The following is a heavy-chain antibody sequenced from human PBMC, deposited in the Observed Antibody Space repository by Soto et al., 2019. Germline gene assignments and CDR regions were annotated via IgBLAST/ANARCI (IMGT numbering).Heavy chain of an antibody. CDR2: FFIGGNT. CDR3: ARDLWGYCGTDCYPLDV. Sequence: SETLSLTCTVSGGSISSITYYWGWMRQPTGKGLEWIASFFIGGNTYYNPSLKSRVTISVDTSKNQFSLKLNSVTAADTAVYYCARDLWGYCGTDCYPLDVWGQGTTVTVS. D-gene: IGHD2-21*02. CDR1: GGSISSITYY. V-gene: IGHV4-39*07. J-gene: IGHJ6*02.